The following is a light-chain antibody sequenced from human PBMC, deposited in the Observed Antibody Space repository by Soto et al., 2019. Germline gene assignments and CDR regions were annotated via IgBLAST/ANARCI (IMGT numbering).Light chain of an antibody. J-gene: IGLJ1*01. CDR2: EVS. Sequence: HSALTQPASVSGSPGQSSTISCTGTSTDVGDSNHVSWYQHHPGKAPKLIIYEVSYRPSGVSNRFSGSKSAYTASLTISGLQAEDEADYYCNSQTTSGIRVFGTGTKLTVL. V-gene: IGLV2-14*01. CDR1: STDVGDSNH. CDR3: NSQTTSGIRV.